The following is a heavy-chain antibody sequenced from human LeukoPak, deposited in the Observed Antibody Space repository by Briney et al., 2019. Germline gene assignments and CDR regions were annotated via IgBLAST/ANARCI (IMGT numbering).Heavy chain of an antibody. Sequence: GGSLRLSCAASGFTFSTYWMHWVRQAPGKGLVWVSRINPDGTTTSYADSVKGRFTISRDNAKDTVYLQMNSLRAEDTAVYYCARISIGWYSFDYWGQGTLVTVSS. CDR2: INPDGTTT. D-gene: IGHD6-19*01. CDR3: ARISIGWYSFDY. CDR1: GFTFSTYW. V-gene: IGHV3-74*01. J-gene: IGHJ4*02.